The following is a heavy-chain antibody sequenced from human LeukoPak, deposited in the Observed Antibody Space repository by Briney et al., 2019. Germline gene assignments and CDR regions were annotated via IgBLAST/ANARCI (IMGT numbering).Heavy chain of an antibody. Sequence: SETLSLTCTVSGGSISSFYWSWIRQPAGKGLEWIGRIYTSGSTNYNPSLKSRVTMSVDTSKNQFSLKLSSVTAADTAVYYCARAVGSGSFQTYYYYMDVWGKGTTVTISS. CDR3: ARAVGSGSFQTYYYYMDV. V-gene: IGHV4-4*07. D-gene: IGHD3-10*01. CDR2: IYTSGST. CDR1: GGSISSFY. J-gene: IGHJ6*03.